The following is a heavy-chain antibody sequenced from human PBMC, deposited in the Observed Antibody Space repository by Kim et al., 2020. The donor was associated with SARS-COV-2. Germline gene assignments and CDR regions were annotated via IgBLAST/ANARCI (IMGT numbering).Heavy chain of an antibody. Sequence: SETLSLTCTVSGYSISSGYYWGWIRQPPGKGLEWIGSIYHSGSTYYNPSLKSRVTISVDTSKNQFSLKLSSVTAADTAVYYCARVIYSSGWPNGVRYFDYWGQGTLVTVSS. V-gene: IGHV4-38-2*02. D-gene: IGHD6-19*01. CDR3: ARVIYSSGWPNGVRYFDY. J-gene: IGHJ4*02. CDR2: IYHSGST. CDR1: GYSISSGYY.